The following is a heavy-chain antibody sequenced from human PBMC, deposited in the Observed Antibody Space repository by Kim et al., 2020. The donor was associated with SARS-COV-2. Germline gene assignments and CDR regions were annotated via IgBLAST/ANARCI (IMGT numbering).Heavy chain of an antibody. CDR2: AST. Sequence: ASTCFAESVRGRFPVSRGSARNTLYWQMNSLRADDTAIYYCVKGAWLDYWGPGTLVTVSS. J-gene: IGHJ4*02. CDR3: VKGAWLDY. D-gene: IGHD5-12*01. V-gene: IGHV3-23*01.